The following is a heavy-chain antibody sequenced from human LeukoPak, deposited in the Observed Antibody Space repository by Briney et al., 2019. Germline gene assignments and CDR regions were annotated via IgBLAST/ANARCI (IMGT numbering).Heavy chain of an antibody. J-gene: IGHJ4*02. Sequence: QSGGSLRLSCAASGFSFSSYEMNWVRQAPGKGLEWVSYISSSGSAIFYADSVKGRFTISRDNAKNSLFLQMNSLRAGDTAFYYCASKGGFDDWGQGTLVTVSS. CDR3: ASKGGFDD. V-gene: IGHV3-48*03. CDR1: GFSFSSYE. D-gene: IGHD2-15*01. CDR2: ISSSGSAI.